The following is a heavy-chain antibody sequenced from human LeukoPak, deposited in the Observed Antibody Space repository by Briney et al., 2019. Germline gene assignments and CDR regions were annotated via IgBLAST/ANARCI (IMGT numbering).Heavy chain of an antibody. Sequence: ASVKLCCKASGYTFTSYGISWVRQAPGHGLEWMGWIGAYNGNTNYAQKLQGRVTMTTDTSTSTAYMELRSLRSDDRAVYYCAREGYYDSSGYYYVGPFDYWGQGTVVSVSS. CDR3: AREGYYDSSGYYYVGPFDY. D-gene: IGHD3-22*01. J-gene: IGHJ4*02. V-gene: IGHV1-18*01. CDR2: IGAYNGNT. CDR1: GYTFTSYG.